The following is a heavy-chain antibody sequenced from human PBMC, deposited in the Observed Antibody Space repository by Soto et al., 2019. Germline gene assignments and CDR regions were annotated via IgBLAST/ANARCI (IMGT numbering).Heavy chain of an antibody. CDR2: ISGSGGIT. Sequence: PGGSLRLSSAASGFTFINYAMRWVRQAPGKGLEWVSGISGSGGITYYADSVKGRFTISRDNSKNTLYLQMNSLRAADTAVYYCAKNWAVAGSPWTNWGQGTLVTVSS. D-gene: IGHD6-19*01. CDR1: GFTFINYA. V-gene: IGHV3-23*01. CDR3: AKNWAVAGSPWTN. J-gene: IGHJ4*02.